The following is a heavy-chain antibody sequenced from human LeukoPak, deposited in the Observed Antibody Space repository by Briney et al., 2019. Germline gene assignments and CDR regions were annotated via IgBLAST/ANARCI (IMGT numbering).Heavy chain of an antibody. J-gene: IGHJ3*02. CDR3: GTGGYCSSTSCYSGAFDI. CDR2: ISYDGSNK. V-gene: IGHV3-30*03. D-gene: IGHD2-2*01. Sequence: GGSLRLSCAASGFTFSSYGMHWVRQAPGKGLEWVAVISYDGSNKYYADSVKGRFTISRDNSKNTLYLQMNSLRAEDTAVYYCGTGGYCSSTSCYSGAFDIWGQGTMVTVSS. CDR1: GFTFSSYG.